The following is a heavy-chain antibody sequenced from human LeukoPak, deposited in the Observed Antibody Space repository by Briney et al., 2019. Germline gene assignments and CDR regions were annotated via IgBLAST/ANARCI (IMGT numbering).Heavy chain of an antibody. CDR2: ISWNSGSI. V-gene: IGHV3-9*03. J-gene: IGHJ3*02. D-gene: IGHD6-19*01. CDR1: GFTFDDYA. Sequence: GRSLRLSCAASGFTFDDYATHWVRQAPGKGLEWVSGISWNSGSIGYADSVKGRFTISRDNAKNSLYLQMNSLRAEDMALYYCAKDRGSGWFDDAFDIWGQGTMVTVSS. CDR3: AKDRGSGWFDDAFDI.